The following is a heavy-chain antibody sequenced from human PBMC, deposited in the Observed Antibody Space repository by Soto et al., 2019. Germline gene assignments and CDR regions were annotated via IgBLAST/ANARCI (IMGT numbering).Heavy chain of an antibody. CDR2: IYYSGST. CDR3: ARGSSWSGYYRGPVYYYYMDV. CDR1: GGFVSSGSYY. V-gene: IGHV4-31*11. J-gene: IGHJ6*03. Sequence: SETLSLTCVVYGGFVSSGSYYWSWIRQPPGKGLEWIGYIYYSGSTYYNPSLKSRVTISVDTSKNQFSLKLSSVTAADTAVYYCARGSSWSGYYRGPVYYYYMDVWGKGTTVTSP. D-gene: IGHD3-3*01.